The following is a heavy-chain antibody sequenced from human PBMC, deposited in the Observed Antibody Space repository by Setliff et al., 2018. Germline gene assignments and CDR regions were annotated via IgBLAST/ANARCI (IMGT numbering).Heavy chain of an antibody. D-gene: IGHD3-10*01. CDR2: IIPILGIA. V-gene: IGHV1-69*04. CDR1: GGTFSSYT. J-gene: IGHJ5*02. CDR3: TRDISLGKAAVWFGELKGWFDP. Sequence: ASVKVSCKASGGTFSSYTISWVRQAPGQGLEWMGRIIPILGIANYAQKFQGRVTITADKSTSTAYMELSSLRSEDTAVYYCTRDISLGKAAVWFGELKGWFDPWGQGTLVTVSS.